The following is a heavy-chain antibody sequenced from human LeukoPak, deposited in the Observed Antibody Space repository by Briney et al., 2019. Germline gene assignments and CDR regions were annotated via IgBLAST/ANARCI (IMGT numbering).Heavy chain of an antibody. Sequence: GGSLRLSCAASGFTFSSYSMNWVRQAPGKGLEWVSSISSSSTYIYYADSLKGRFTISRDNAKNSLCLQMNSLRAEDTAVYYCARDYPGIAVADYWGQGTLVTVSS. J-gene: IGHJ4*02. CDR1: GFTFSSYS. V-gene: IGHV3-21*01. CDR2: ISSSSTYI. D-gene: IGHD6-19*01. CDR3: ARDYPGIAVADY.